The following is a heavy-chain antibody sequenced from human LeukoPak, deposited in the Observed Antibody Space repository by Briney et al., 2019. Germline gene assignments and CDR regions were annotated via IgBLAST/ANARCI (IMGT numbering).Heavy chain of an antibody. D-gene: IGHD1-7*01. J-gene: IGHJ6*03. CDR3: ARRWNYGRNYYIDV. V-gene: IGHV4-34*01. Sequence: PSETLSLTCAAYGGSFSHYYWSWLRQSPGMGLEWIGEINDSGTINYNPSLMSRVTISVDKSKNQFSLKLTSATAADTAVYYCARRWNYGRNYYIDVWGKGATVSVSS. CDR1: GGSFSHYY. CDR2: INDSGTI.